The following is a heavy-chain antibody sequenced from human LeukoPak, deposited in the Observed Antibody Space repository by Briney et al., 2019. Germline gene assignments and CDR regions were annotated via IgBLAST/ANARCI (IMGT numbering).Heavy chain of an antibody. J-gene: IGHJ4*02. D-gene: IGHD3-22*01. CDR2: IRYDGSNK. V-gene: IGHV3-30*02. CDR1: GFTFSSYG. Sequence: GSLRLSCAASGFTFSSYGMHWVRQAPGKGLEWVAFIRYDGSNKYYADSVKGRFTISRDNSKNTLYLQMNSLRPEDTAVYYCAKPLDSSGYVLDFWGQGTLVTVSS. CDR3: AKPLDSSGYVLDF.